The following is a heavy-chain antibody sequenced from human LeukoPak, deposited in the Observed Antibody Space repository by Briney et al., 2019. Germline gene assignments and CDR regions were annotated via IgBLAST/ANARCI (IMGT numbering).Heavy chain of an antibody. D-gene: IGHD3-10*01. CDR1: GYTFTGYY. Sequence: ASVKVSCKASGYTFTGYYMHGVRQAPGQGLEWMGWINPNSGGTNYAQKFQGRVTMTRDTSISTAYMKLSRLRSDDTAVYYCARVPWRGGVISEVRAFDIWGQGTMVTVSS. J-gene: IGHJ3*02. V-gene: IGHV1-2*02. CDR3: ARVPWRGGVISEVRAFDI. CDR2: INPNSGGT.